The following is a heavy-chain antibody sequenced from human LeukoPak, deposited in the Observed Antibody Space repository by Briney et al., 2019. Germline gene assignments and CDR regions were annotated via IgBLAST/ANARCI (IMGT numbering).Heavy chain of an antibody. CDR1: GGTFSSYA. V-gene: IGHV1-69*13. CDR3: ARGVADRWLQLPNDY. J-gene: IGHJ4*02. D-gene: IGHD5-24*01. Sequence: SVKVSCKASGGTFSSYAISWVRQAPGQGLEWMGGIIPIFGTANYARKFQGRVTITADESTSTAYMELSSLRSEDTAVYYCARGVADRWLQLPNDYWGQGTLVTVSS. CDR2: IIPIFGTA.